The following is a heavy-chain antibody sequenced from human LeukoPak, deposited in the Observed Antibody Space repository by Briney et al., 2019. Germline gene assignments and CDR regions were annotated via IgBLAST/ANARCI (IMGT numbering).Heavy chain of an antibody. D-gene: IGHD3-22*01. CDR3: ARDRGRITMIKYYFDY. CDR1: GYTFTSYG. CDR2: ISAYNGNT. Sequence: ASVKVSCKASGYTFTSYGISWVRQAPGQGLEWMGWISAYNGNTNYAQKLQGRVTMTTDASTSTAHMELRSLRSDDTAVYYCARDRGRITMIKYYFDYWGQGTLVTVSS. J-gene: IGHJ4*02. V-gene: IGHV1-18*01.